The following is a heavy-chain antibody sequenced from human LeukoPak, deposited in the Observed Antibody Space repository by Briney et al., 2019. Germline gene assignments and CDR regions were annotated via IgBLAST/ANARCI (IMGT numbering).Heavy chain of an antibody. CDR3: ARVAVAGTFDP. D-gene: IGHD6-19*01. J-gene: IGHJ5*02. Sequence: PSETLSLTCAVYGGSFSSYYWSWIRPPPGKGLEWIGYIYYSGSTNYNPSLKSRVTISVDTSKNQFSLKLSSVTAAGTAVYYCARVAVAGTFDPWGQGTLVTVYS. CDR2: IYYSGST. CDR1: GGSFSSYY. V-gene: IGHV4-59*01.